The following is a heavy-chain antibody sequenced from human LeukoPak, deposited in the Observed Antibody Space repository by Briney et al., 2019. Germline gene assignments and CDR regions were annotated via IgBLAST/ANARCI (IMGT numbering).Heavy chain of an antibody. V-gene: IGHV3-23*01. CDR3: ARVYDSPAGGSDY. Sequence: GGSLRLSCAVSGFTFSESAMGWVRQAPGKGLEWVASISETGDSTYYADSVKGRFTISRDNSKNTLYLQMNSLRAEDTAVYYCARVYDSPAGGSDYWGQGTLVTVSS. CDR2: ISETGDST. D-gene: IGHD3-22*01. CDR1: GFTFSESA. J-gene: IGHJ4*02.